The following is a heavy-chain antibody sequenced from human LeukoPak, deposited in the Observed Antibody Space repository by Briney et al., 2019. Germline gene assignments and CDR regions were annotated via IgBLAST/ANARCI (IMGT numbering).Heavy chain of an antibody. CDR3: ARPYYYDSRIDP. Sequence: KPSQTPPLTCTVSGGSISSGDYYWSWIRQPPGKGLEWIAYMYYSGSTYYNPSLKSRVTMSADASKNQLSLKLSSVTAADTAVYYCARPYYYDSRIDPWGQGILVTVSS. CDR1: GGSISSGDYY. D-gene: IGHD3-22*01. V-gene: IGHV4-30-4*01. J-gene: IGHJ5*02. CDR2: MYYSGST.